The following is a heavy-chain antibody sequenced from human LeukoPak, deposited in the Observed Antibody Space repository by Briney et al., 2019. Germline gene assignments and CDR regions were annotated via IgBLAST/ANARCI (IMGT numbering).Heavy chain of an antibody. V-gene: IGHV4-34*01. J-gene: IGHJ4*02. D-gene: IGHD4-17*01. CDR2: INHSGST. Sequence: SETLSLTCAVYGGSFSGYYWSWIRQPPGKGLEWIGEINHSGSTNYNPSLKSRVTISVDTSKNQFSLKLSSVTPADTAVYYCARAGLNGDVDYWGQGTLVTVSS. CDR1: GGSFSGYY. CDR3: ARAGLNGDVDY.